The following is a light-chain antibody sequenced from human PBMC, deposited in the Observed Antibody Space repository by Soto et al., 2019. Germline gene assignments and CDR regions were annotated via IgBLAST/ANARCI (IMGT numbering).Light chain of an antibody. Sequence: QSALTHPAAVSGSAGQAITISCSGTMRDVGAYNLVSWYQQHPGTAPKLIIYEVRTRPSGLSSRCSGSRSGNTASLTISGLEPEDEGDYYCSAYTARRTLVFGGGTKVTV. J-gene: IGLJ3*02. CDR3: SAYTARRTLV. CDR1: MRDVGAYNL. V-gene: IGLV2-14*01. CDR2: EVR.